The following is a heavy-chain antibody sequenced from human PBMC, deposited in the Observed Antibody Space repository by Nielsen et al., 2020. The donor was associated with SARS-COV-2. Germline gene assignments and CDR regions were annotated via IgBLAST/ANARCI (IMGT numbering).Heavy chain of an antibody. J-gene: IGHJ6*02. D-gene: IGHD1-26*01. CDR3: TTDEWELRYYYYYGMDV. CDR1: GFTFDDYG. V-gene: IGHV3-20*04. CDR2: INWNGGST. Sequence: GESLKISCAASGFTFDDYGMSWVRQAPGKGLEWVSGINWNGGSTGYADSVKGRFTISRDNAKNSLYLQMNSLKTEDTAVYYCTTDEWELRYYYYYGMDVWGQGTTVTVSS.